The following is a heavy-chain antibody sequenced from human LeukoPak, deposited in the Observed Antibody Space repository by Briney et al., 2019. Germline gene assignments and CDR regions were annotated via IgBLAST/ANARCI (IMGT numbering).Heavy chain of an antibody. Sequence: PGGSLRLSCAASGFTFSSYAMHWVRQAPGKGLEWVAVISYDGSNKYYADSVKGRFTISRDNSKNTLYLQMNSLRAEDTAVYYCARQIGQDYSPYYYYMDVWGKGTTVTVSS. CDR1: GFTFSSYA. D-gene: IGHD4-11*01. CDR2: ISYDGSNK. V-gene: IGHV3-30-3*01. CDR3: ARQIGQDYSPYYYYMDV. J-gene: IGHJ6*03.